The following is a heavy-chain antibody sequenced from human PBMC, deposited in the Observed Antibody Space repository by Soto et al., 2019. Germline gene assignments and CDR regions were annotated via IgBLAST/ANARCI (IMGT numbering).Heavy chain of an antibody. CDR3: ARDYYGSGSYYNVDYYYYMDV. CDR2: IYYSGST. Sequence: PSETLSLTCTVSGGSISSYYWSWIRQPPGKGLEWIGYIYYSGSTNYNPSLKSRVTISVDTSKNQLSLKLSSVTAADTAVYYCARDYYGSGSYYNVDYYYYMDVWGKGTTVTVSS. V-gene: IGHV4-59*12. J-gene: IGHJ6*03. D-gene: IGHD3-10*01. CDR1: GGSISSYY.